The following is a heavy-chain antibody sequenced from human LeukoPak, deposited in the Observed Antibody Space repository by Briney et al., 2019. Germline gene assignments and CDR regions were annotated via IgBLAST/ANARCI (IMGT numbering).Heavy chain of an antibody. CDR2: ISVRSNYR. J-gene: IGHJ4*02. D-gene: IGHD3-22*01. V-gene: IGHV3-21*01. Sequence: GGSLRLSCAASGYTFSDFSVNWVRQAPGKGLEWVSSISVRSNYRYYADSVRGRFTISRDDARDSLFLQMNSLRAEDTAVYFCVRLRRNNDRSGYYYYYDYWGQGTLITVSS. CDR1: GYTFSDFS. CDR3: VRLRRNNDRSGYYYYYDY.